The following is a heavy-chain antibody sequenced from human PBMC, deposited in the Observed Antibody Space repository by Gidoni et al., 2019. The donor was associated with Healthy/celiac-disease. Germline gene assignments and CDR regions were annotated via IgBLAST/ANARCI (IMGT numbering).Heavy chain of an antibody. Sequence: QVQLVESGGGVVQPGRSLRLSCAASGSTFSTYGMRWVRQAPGKGLEWVAVLWYDGSNKYYADSVKGRFTISRDNSKNTLYLQMNSLRAEDTAVYYCARDTNTGTTWFSYYYGMDVWGQGTTVTVSS. CDR3: ARDTNTGTTWFSYYYGMDV. D-gene: IGHD1-7*01. CDR1: GSTFSTYG. V-gene: IGHV3-33*01. J-gene: IGHJ6*02. CDR2: LWYDGSNK.